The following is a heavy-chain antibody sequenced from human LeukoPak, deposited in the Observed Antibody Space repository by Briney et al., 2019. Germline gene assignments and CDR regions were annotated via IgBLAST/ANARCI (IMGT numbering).Heavy chain of an antibody. V-gene: IGHV3-7*01. J-gene: IGHJ4*02. D-gene: IGHD2-15*01. CDR2: IKQDGSDK. CDR1: GFTFSSYW. CDR3: LTSTRSHRFDY. Sequence: PGGSLRLSCAASGFTFSSYWMCWVRQAPGKGLEWGAIIKQDGSDKYYVDSVEGRFIISRDNAKNSLYLQMNSLRAEDTAVYYCLTSTRSHRFDYWGQGTLVTVSS.